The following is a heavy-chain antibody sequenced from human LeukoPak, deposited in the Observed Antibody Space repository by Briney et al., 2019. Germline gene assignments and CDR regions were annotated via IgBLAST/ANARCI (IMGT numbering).Heavy chain of an antibody. D-gene: IGHD3/OR15-3a*01. J-gene: IGHJ4*02. Sequence: SVKVSCKASGFTFTSSAVQWVRQARGQRLEWIGWIVVGSGNTNYAQKFQERVTITRDMSTSTAYMELSSLRSEDTAVYYCAAQSHNGLTWVFDYWGQGTLVTVSS. CDR2: IVVGSGNT. CDR1: GFTFTSSA. V-gene: IGHV1-58*01. CDR3: AAQSHNGLTWVFDY.